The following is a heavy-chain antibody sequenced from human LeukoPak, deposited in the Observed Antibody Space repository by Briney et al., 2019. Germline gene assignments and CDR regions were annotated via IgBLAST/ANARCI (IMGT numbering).Heavy chain of an antibody. Sequence: PGGSLRLSCAASGFTFSDYYLSWIRQAPGKGLEWVSYISSRSTYTNYADSVKGRFTISRDNAKNSLYLQMNSLRAEDTAMYYCARRRYNWNDAYYFDYWGQETLVTVSS. D-gene: IGHD1-20*01. CDR2: ISSRSTYT. V-gene: IGHV3-11*03. J-gene: IGHJ4*02. CDR3: ARRRYNWNDAYYFDY. CDR1: GFTFSDYY.